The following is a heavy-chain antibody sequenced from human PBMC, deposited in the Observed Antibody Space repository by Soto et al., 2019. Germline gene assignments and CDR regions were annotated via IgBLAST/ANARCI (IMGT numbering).Heavy chain of an antibody. CDR2: ISSNSAYI. CDR1: GFTFRSFT. J-gene: IGHJ5*02. V-gene: IGHV3-21*01. D-gene: IGHD6-13*01. CDR3: TRDASRDSSARGWFDP. Sequence: GGSLRLSCAASGFTFRSFTMNWVRQAPGKGLEWVSTISSNSAYIYYTDALRGRFTISRDNAKNSLHLQMNSLIAEDTAVYYCTRDASRDSSARGWFDPWGQGTLVTVS.